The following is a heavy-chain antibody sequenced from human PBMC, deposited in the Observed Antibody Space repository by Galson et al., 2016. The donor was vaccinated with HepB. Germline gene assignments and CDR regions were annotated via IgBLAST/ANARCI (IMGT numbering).Heavy chain of an antibody. D-gene: IGHD2-21*02. CDR1: EFTFSSYG. V-gene: IGHV3-33*01. CDR3: ARGCGGDCYSVSGY. J-gene: IGHJ4*02. CDR2: IWYDGSNK. Sequence: SLRLSCAASEFTFSSYGMNWVRQAPGKGLEWVAVIWYDGSNKYYADSVKGRFTISRDTSKNTVYLQMTSLRVEDTAVYYCARGCGGDCYSVSGYWGQGTLVTVSP.